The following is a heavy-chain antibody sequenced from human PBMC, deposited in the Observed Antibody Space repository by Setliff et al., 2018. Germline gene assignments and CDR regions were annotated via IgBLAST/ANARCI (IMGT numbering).Heavy chain of an antibody. CDR2: IWYDGSNI. Sequence: PGESLKISCAASGFSFSTYAMHWVRQAPGKGLEWVALIWYDGSNIHYVDSVKGRFTISRDNAKNSLYLQMNRLRAEDTAVYYCAKRGHYSSSDGLSFDFWGQGTQVTVSS. CDR3: AKRGHYSSSDGLSFDF. V-gene: IGHV3-33*03. CDR1: GFSFSTYA. D-gene: IGHD6-6*01. J-gene: IGHJ4*02.